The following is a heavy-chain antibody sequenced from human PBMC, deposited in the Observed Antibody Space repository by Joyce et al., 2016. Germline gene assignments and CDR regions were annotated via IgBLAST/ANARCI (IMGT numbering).Heavy chain of an antibody. D-gene: IGHD1-20*01. J-gene: IGHJ6*02. Sequence: QVVESGGGVVQPGRSLRLSCAASGFPFTSHGMHWVRQAPGKGPGCVALISNDGKRLYYSDSVKGRFTISRDNSKNSVHLQMDSLRSEDTAVYFCAKDTRLITSGMDVWGQGTTVIVSS. V-gene: IGHV3-30*18. CDR2: ISNDGKRL. CDR1: GFPFTSHG. CDR3: AKDTRLITSGMDV.